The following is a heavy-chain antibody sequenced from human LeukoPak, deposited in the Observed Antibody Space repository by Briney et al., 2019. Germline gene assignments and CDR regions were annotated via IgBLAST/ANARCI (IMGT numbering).Heavy chain of an antibody. CDR1: GFSLSNYG. CDR3: ASRGFGAAAGRGY. J-gene: IGHJ4*02. Sequence: GGSLRLSCAASGFSLSNYGMHWVRQAPGKGLEWVSSISSSSSYIYYADSVKGRFTISRDNAKNSLYLQMNSLRAEDTAVYYCASRGFGAAAGRGYWGQGTLVTVSS. CDR2: ISSSSSYI. V-gene: IGHV3-21*01. D-gene: IGHD6-13*01.